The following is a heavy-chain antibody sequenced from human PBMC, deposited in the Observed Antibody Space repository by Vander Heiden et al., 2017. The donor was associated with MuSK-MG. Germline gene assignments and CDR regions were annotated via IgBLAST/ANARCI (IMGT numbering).Heavy chain of an antibody. CDR2: IRGGGRYI. J-gene: IGHJ4*01. CDR3: VSEAYGDYFFEY. V-gene: IGHV3-21*01. D-gene: IGHD4-17*01. CDR1: GIRFRDDS. Sequence: EVQLAAYAGGLLTAGVSLRLSCEASGIRFRDDSMSWVRRAPRQGVEWVSTIRGGGRYIYNSDSLRGRYISSSDNAKNSLFLQMNSLRVEDTAFYYCVSEAYGDYFFEYWGLGAQVTVSS.